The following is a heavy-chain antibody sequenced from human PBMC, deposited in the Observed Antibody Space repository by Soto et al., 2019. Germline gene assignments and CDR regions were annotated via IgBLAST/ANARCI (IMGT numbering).Heavy chain of an antibody. CDR2: IYPGDSDT. CDR1: GFTFTAYW. Sequence: GESLKISCKGSGFTFTAYWIGWVRQMPGKGLEWMGIIYPGDSDTRFSPSFQGQVTISADESISTAFLQWSSLKASDTAMFYCARGGYSGNSKDPFYIWGPGTMVTVSS. D-gene: IGHD6-25*01. J-gene: IGHJ3*02. V-gene: IGHV5-51*01. CDR3: ARGGYSGNSKDPFYI.